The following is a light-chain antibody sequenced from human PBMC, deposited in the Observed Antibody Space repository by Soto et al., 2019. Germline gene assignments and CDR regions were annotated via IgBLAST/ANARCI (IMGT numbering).Light chain of an antibody. Sequence: NFMLTQPHSVSESPGKTVTISCTRSSGSIASNYVQWYQQRPGSAPTTVIYEDNQRPSGVPDRFSGSIDSSSNSASLTISGLKTEDEADYYCQSYDSSNYVVFGGGTKPPS. CDR2: EDN. CDR3: QSYDSSNYVV. V-gene: IGLV6-57*04. CDR1: SGSIASNY. J-gene: IGLJ2*01.